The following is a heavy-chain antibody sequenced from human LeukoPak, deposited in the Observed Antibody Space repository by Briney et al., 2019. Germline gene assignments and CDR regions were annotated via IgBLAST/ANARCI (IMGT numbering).Heavy chain of an antibody. J-gene: IGHJ6*03. CDR3: ARSRYFDWPQYYYYYYMDV. Sequence: GASVKVSCKASGYTFTSYGISWVRQAPGQGLEWMGWISAYNGNTNYAQKFQGRVTITADESTSTAYMELSSLRSEDTAVYYCARSRYFDWPQYYYYYYMDVWGKGTTVTISS. V-gene: IGHV1-18*01. CDR1: GYTFTSYG. D-gene: IGHD3-9*01. CDR2: ISAYNGNT.